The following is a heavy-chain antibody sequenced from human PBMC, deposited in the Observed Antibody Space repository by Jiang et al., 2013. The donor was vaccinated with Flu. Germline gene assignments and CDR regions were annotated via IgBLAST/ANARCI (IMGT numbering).Heavy chain of an antibody. CDR2: INHSGST. V-gene: IGHV4-34*01. D-gene: IGHD2-15*01. J-gene: IGHJ6*02. CDR3: ARGLLTVGYCSGGSCYYGMDV. Sequence: SGYYWSWIRQPPGKGLEWIGEINHSGSTNYNPSLKSRVTISVDTSKNQFSLKLSSVTAADTAVYYCARGLLTVGYCSGGSCYYGMDVWGQGTTVTVSS. CDR1: SGYY.